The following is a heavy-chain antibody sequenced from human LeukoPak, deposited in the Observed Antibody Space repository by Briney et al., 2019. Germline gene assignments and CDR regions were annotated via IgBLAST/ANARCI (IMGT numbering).Heavy chain of an antibody. CDR2: ISTYNGDT. Sequence: ASVKVSCETSGYPFSTYGVAWVRQAPGQGLEWMGWISTYNGDTQYSQKFQGRVALTRDTSTNTVHMELWSLRSDDTAVYYCARDTNNEIDYWGQGTLVIVSS. D-gene: IGHD2-8*01. CDR3: ARDTNNEIDY. CDR1: GYPFSTYG. J-gene: IGHJ4*02. V-gene: IGHV1-18*01.